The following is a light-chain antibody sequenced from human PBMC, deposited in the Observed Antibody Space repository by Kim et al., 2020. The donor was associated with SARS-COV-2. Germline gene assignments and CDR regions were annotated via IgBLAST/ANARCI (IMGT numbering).Light chain of an antibody. CDR1: SGSIASTN. J-gene: IGLJ3*02. Sequence: NFMLTQPHSVSESPGKTVTISCTRISGSIASTNVQWYQQRPGTSPTAVIFENNQRPSGVPDRFSGSIDGSSNSASLTISGLKTEDEADYYCQSFDSNIQVFGGGTQLTFL. CDR2: ENN. CDR3: QSFDSNIQV. V-gene: IGLV6-57*01.